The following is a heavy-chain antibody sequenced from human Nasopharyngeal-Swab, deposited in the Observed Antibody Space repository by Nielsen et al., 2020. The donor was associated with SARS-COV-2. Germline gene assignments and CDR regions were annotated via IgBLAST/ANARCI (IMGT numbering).Heavy chain of an antibody. J-gene: IGHJ6*02. CDR3: ARGVELRFLEWFHYGMDV. Sequence: GESLKISCAASGFTFSSYAMSWVRQAPGKGLEWVSAISGSGGSTYYADSVKGRFTISRDNAKNSLYLQMNSLRAEDTAVYYCARGVELRFLEWFHYGMDVWGQGTTVTVSS. CDR1: GFTFSSYA. V-gene: IGHV3-23*01. CDR2: ISGSGGST. D-gene: IGHD3-3*01.